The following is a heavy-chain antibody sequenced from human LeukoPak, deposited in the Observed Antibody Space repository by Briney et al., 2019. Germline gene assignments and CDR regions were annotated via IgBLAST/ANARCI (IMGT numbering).Heavy chain of an antibody. V-gene: IGHV1-8*03. CDR2: MNPNSGNT. CDR3: ARGRGSSSQYYFDY. J-gene: IGHJ4*02. D-gene: IGHD1-26*01. CDR1: GYTFTSYD. Sequence: ASVKVSCKASGYTFTSYDINWVRQATGQGLEWMGWMNPNSGNTGYAQKFQGRVTITRNTSISTAYMELSSLRSEDTAVYYCARGRGSSSQYYFDYWGQRTLVTVSS.